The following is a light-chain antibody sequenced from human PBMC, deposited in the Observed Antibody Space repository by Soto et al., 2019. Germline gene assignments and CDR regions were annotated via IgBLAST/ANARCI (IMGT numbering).Light chain of an antibody. V-gene: IGLV2-11*01. CDR3: SLYTSENTYV. CDR2: DVS. CDR1: SSDVGGYNY. J-gene: IGLJ1*01. Sequence: QSVLTQPRSVSGSPGQSVTISCTGTSSDVGGYNYVSWYQQHPGKAPKLMIYDVSKRPSGVPDRFSGSKSGNTASLTISGLRAADEADYYCSLYTSENTYVFGTGTKVTVL.